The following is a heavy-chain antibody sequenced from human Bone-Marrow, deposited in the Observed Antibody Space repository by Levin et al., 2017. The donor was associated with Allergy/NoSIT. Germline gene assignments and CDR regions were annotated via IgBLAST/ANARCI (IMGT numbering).Heavy chain of an antibody. CDR3: ARSGYFAEYFQY. V-gene: IGHV6-1*01. Sequence: SSETLSLTCAISGDSVSGNTAAWNWIRLSPSRGLEWLGRTYYRSKWHYDYAPSVKSRITIKPDTSKNQFSLQVNSVTPEDTAMYYCARSGYFAEYFQYWGQGTLVTVSS. D-gene: IGHD3-3*01. CDR1: GDSVSGNTAA. CDR2: TYYRSKWHY. J-gene: IGHJ1*01.